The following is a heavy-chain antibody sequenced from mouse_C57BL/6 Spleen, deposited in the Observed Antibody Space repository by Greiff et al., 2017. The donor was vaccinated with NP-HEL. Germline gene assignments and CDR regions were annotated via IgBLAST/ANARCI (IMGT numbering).Heavy chain of an antibody. CDR2: IPYSGST. V-gene: IGHV3-1*01. J-gene: IGHJ3*01. Sequence: EVQLVESGPGMVKPSPSLSLSCTATGYSITNGYVCHWNRHLPANKLESVGYIPYSGSTNYNPSLKSRTSITHDTSKNHFFLKSDAVTTEDTATDDCARGDGNWFWFADWGQGTLVTVSA. D-gene: IGHD4-1*02. CDR1: GYSITNGYV. CDR3: ARGDGNWFWFAD.